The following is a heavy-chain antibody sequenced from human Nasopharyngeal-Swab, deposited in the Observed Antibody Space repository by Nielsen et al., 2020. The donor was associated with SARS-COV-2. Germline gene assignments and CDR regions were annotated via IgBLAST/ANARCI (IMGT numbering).Heavy chain of an antibody. D-gene: IGHD1-7*01. CDR2: IKQDGSEK. CDR3: ARSSPKTKGMHDY. Sequence: GGSLRLSCAASGFTFSSYWMSWVRQAPGKGLEWVANIKQDGSEKYYVDSVKGRFTTSRDNAKNSLYLQMNSLRAEDTAVYYCARSSPKTKGMHDYWGQGTLLTVSS. V-gene: IGHV3-7*01. CDR1: GFTFSSYW. J-gene: IGHJ4*02.